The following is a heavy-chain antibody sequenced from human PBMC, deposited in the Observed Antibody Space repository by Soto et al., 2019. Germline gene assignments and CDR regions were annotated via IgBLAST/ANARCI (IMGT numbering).Heavy chain of an antibody. CDR3: AKDTAPAYYYYGMDV. CDR1: GFTFSSYS. V-gene: IGHV3-23*01. Sequence: GGSLRLSCAASGFTFSSYSVSWVRQAPGKGLEWVSAISGSGGSTYYADSVKGRFTISRDNSKNTLYLQMNSLRAEDTAVYYCAKDTAPAYYYYGMDVWGQGTTVTVSS. J-gene: IGHJ6*02. D-gene: IGHD2-2*01. CDR2: ISGSGGST.